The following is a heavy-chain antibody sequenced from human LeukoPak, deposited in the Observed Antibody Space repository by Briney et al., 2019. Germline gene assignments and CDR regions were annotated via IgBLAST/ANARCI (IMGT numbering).Heavy chain of an antibody. J-gene: IGHJ6*03. Sequence: GGSLRLSCAASRFTFSSYGMHWVRQAPGKGLEWVAFIRYDGSNKYYADSVKGRFTISRDNSKNTLYLQMNSLRAEDTAVYYCAKDLNYYMDVWGKGTTVTISS. CDR2: IRYDGSNK. CDR1: RFTFSSYG. CDR3: AKDLNYYMDV. V-gene: IGHV3-30*02.